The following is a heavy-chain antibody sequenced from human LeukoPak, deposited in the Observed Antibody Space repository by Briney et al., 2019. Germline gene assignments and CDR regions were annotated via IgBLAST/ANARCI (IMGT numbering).Heavy chain of an antibody. CDR2: ISSSSSTI. J-gene: IGHJ4*02. CDR3: ARDPPRAYYDSSGYPTDY. CDR1: GFTLSSYS. Sequence: GGSLRLSCAASGFTLSSYSMNWVRQAPGKGLEWVSYISSSSSTIYYADSVKGRFTISRDNSKNTLYLQMNSLRAEDTAVYYCARDPPRAYYDSSGYPTDYWGQGTLVTVSS. D-gene: IGHD3-22*01. V-gene: IGHV3-48*01.